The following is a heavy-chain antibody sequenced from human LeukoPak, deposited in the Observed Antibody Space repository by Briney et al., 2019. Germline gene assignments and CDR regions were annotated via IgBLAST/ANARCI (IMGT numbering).Heavy chain of an antibody. D-gene: IGHD3-10*01. J-gene: IGHJ4*02. V-gene: IGHV3-23*01. CDR2: ISGSGGRT. Sequence: GGSLRLSCAASGFTFSSYAMSWVRQAPGKGLEWVSAISGSGGRTYYADSVRGRFTISRDNSKKTLYLQMDSLRAEDTAVYYCVKAYNYGSGSYYSFFDKWGQGTLVTVSS. CDR3: VKAYNYGSGSYYSFFDK. CDR1: GFTFSSYA.